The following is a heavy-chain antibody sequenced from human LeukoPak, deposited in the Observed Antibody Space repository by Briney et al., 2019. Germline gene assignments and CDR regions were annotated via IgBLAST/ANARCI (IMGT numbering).Heavy chain of an antibody. CDR1: GGSISSYY. V-gene: IGHV4-4*07. Sequence: PSETLSLTCTVSGGSISSYYWSWIRQPAGKGLEWIGRIYTSGSTNYNPSLKSRVTMSVDTSKNQFPLKLSSVTAADTAVYYCASESLYDSSGTLTYWGVDYWGQGTLVTVSS. J-gene: IGHJ4*02. CDR2: IYTSGST. D-gene: IGHD3-22*01. CDR3: ASESLYDSSGTLTYWGVDY.